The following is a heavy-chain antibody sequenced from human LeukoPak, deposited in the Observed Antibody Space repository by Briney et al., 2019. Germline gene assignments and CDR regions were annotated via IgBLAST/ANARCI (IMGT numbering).Heavy chain of an antibody. CDR1: GLTFSSYA. J-gene: IGHJ6*02. Sequence: PGGSLRLSCAASGLTFSSYAMSWVRQAPGKGLEWVSAISGSGGSTYYADSVKGRFTISRDNSKNTLYLQMNSLRAEDTAVYYCAKLSGWYDYYHMDVWGQGTTVTVSS. CDR2: ISGSGGST. D-gene: IGHD6-19*01. CDR3: AKLSGWYDYYHMDV. V-gene: IGHV3-23*01.